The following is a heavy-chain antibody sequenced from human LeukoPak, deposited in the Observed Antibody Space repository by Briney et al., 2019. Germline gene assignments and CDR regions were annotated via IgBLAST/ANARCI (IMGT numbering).Heavy chain of an antibody. CDR3: ARRIESLYDFDY. V-gene: IGHV4-61*08. CDR2: IYYTGRT. D-gene: IGHD2-8*01. J-gene: IGHJ4*02. CDR1: GGSVSSSGYY. Sequence: PSETLSLTCAVSGGSVSSSGYYWRWIRQPPGKGLEWIAYIYYTGRTNYNPSLKSRVTISLVTSNSQFSLTLSSVTAADTALYYCARRIESLYDFDYWGQGTLVAVSS.